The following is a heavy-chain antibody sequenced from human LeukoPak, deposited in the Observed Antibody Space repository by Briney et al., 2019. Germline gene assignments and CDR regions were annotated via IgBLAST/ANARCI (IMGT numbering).Heavy chain of an antibody. CDR3: ARRGIAVAGVNWFDP. CDR1: GYTFTNYW. V-gene: IGHV5-51*01. D-gene: IGHD6-19*01. J-gene: IGHJ5*02. Sequence: HGESLKISCKGSGYTFTNYWIGWVRQMPGKGLEWMGIIYPGDSDTRYSPSFQGQVTISADKSISTAYLQWSSLKASDTAMYYCARRGIAVAGVNWFDPWGQGTLVTVSS. CDR2: IYPGDSDT.